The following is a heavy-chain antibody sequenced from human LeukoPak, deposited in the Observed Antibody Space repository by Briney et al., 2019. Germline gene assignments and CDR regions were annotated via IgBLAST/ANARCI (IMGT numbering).Heavy chain of an antibody. J-gene: IGHJ5*02. CDR3: ARVVRDIVVVPPAIGFDP. CDR1: GGSISSGGYY. Sequence: SETLSLTCTVSGGSISSGGYYWSWIRQHPGKGLEWIGYIYYSGSTYCNPSLKSRVTISVDTSKNQFSLKLSSVTAADTAVYYCARVVRDIVVVPPAIGFDPWGQGTLVTASS. D-gene: IGHD2-2*01. CDR2: IYYSGST. V-gene: IGHV4-31*03.